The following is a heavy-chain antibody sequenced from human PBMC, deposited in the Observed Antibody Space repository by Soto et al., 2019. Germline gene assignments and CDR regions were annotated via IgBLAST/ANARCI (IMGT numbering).Heavy chain of an antibody. CDR3: ARSGKFYYYDTTGLPFDP. V-gene: IGHV4-59*01. CDR1: GGSISSYY. D-gene: IGHD3-22*01. Sequence: SETLTLTCTVSGGSISSYYWSWIRQPPGKRLEWIGYIYYSGSTNYNPSLKSRVTISVDTSKNQFSLKMSSVTAADTAVYFCARSGKFYYYDTTGLPFDPWGPGILVTVSS. CDR2: IYYSGST. J-gene: IGHJ5*02.